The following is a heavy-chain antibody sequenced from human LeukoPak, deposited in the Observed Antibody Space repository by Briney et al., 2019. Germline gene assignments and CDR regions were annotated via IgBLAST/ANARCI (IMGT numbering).Heavy chain of an antibody. CDR2: IYSGSTI. Sequence: GGSLRLSCAASGFTVSSNYMSWVRQAPGKGLEWVSVIYSGSTIYYADSVKGRFTISRDNAKNSLYLQMNSLRAEDTAVYYCARESRQWLVLGGVDYWGQGTLVTVSS. D-gene: IGHD6-19*01. CDR1: GFTVSSNY. CDR3: ARESRQWLVLGGVDY. J-gene: IGHJ4*02. V-gene: IGHV3-53*01.